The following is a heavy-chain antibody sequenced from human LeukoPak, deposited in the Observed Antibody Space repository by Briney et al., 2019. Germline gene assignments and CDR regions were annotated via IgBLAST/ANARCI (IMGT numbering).Heavy chain of an antibody. Sequence: TGGSLRLSCAPSGFTFSRDWMSWVRQAPGKGLEWVANIKQDGSEICYVDSVKGRFTISRDNANNSLYLEMNSLRAEDTAVYYCARDGLPVALNYWGQGTLVTVSS. CDR1: GFTFSRDW. D-gene: IGHD2-2*01. CDR2: IKQDGSEI. V-gene: IGHV3-7*01. J-gene: IGHJ4*02. CDR3: ARDGLPVALNY.